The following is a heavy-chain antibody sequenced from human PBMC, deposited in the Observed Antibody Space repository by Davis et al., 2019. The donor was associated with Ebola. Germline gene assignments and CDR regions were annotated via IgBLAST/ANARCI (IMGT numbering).Heavy chain of an antibody. CDR2: IWYDERNN. J-gene: IGHJ6*02. CDR3: ARHGYSGHYCRAYLYGIDV. Sequence: GESLKTPCAASGFTFSSHGMHRVRQAPGKGLEWLAVIWYDERNNLHTDSVEGRFTISRDNSKNTLYLQMNSLRAEDTAVYYCARHGYSGHYCRAYLYGIDVWGQGTTVTVSS. V-gene: IGHV3-33*01. D-gene: IGHD5-12*01. CDR1: GFTFSSHG.